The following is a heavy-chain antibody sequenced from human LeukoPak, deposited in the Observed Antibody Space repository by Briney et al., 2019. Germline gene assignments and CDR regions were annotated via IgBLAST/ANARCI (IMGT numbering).Heavy chain of an antibody. CDR1: GGSITSSRYY. V-gene: IGHV4-39*07. CDR3: ARGPYCSSTSCQLSLRWSDP. CDR2: INHSGST. D-gene: IGHD2-2*01. Sequence: TPSETLSLTCSVSGGSITSSRYYWSWIRQPPGKGLEWIGEINHSGSTNYNPSLKSRVTISVGTSKNQFSLKLSSVTAADTAVYYCARGPYCSSTSCQLSLRWSDPWGQGTLVTVSS. J-gene: IGHJ5*02.